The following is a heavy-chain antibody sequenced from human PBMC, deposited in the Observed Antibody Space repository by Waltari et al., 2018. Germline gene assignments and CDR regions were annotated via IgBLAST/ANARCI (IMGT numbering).Heavy chain of an antibody. CDR2: ISNIDDTT. CDR3: AKELERKPYYYYGWDV. J-gene: IGHJ6*02. D-gene: IGHD1-1*01. V-gene: IGHV3-23*01. Sequence: EMHLLESGGSLAQPGESLRLSCAASGFTFSDYAMAWVRQAPGNGLEGVSTISNIDDTTYYAESVKGRFTISRDNSKSTLFLQMNSLRADDTAIYYCAKELERKPYYYYGWDVWGQGTTVTVSS. CDR1: GFTFSDYA.